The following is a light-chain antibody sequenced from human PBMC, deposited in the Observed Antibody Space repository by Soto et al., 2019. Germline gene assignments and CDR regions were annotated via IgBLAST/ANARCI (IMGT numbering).Light chain of an antibody. CDR1: QSVSSSY. CDR2: GAS. V-gene: IGKV3-20*01. J-gene: IGKJ1*01. CDR3: QQYGSSPVT. Sequence: EIVLTQSPGTLSLSPGERATLSCRASQSVSSSYLAWYQQKPGQAPRLLIYGASSRATGIPDRFSGSGSATDFTLTISRVEPEDFAVYYCQQYGSSPVTFGQGTKVEIK.